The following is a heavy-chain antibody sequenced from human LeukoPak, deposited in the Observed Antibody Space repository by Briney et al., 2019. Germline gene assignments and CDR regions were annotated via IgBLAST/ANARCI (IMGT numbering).Heavy chain of an antibody. CDR2: IYSGGST. CDR1: GFTVSSNY. V-gene: IGHV3-53*04. CDR3: ARDPPGNGDHDATGDY. D-gene: IGHD4-17*01. Sequence: PGGSLRLSCAASGFTVSSNYMSWVRQAPGKGLEWVSVIYSGGSTYYADSVKGRFTISRHNSKNTLYLQMNSLRAEDTAVYYCARDPPGNGDHDATGDYWGQGTLVTVSS. J-gene: IGHJ4*02.